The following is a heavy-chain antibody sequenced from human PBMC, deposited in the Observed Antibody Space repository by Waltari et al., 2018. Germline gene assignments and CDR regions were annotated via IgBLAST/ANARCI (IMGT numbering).Heavy chain of an antibody. V-gene: IGHV3-7*01. D-gene: IGHD3-16*02. J-gene: IGHJ4*02. CDR1: GFSFSDYW. CDR3: ARDHEYIADY. CDR2: MKRDGRGK. Sequence: EVLLVESGGGLVQPGGSLRLSCKASGFSFSDYWMTWVRQAPGKGLEWVANMKRDGRGKYYVDSVKGRFSISRDNSEKSLYLQMDNLRPEDTAVYYCARDHEYIADYWGQGTLVTVSS.